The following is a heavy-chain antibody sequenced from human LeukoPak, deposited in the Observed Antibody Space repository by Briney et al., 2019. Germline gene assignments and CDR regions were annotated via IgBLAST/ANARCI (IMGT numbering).Heavy chain of an antibody. CDR1: LGSISSYY. V-gene: IGHV4-59*01. CDR2: IYYSGST. J-gene: IGHJ4*02. Sequence: PSETLSLTCTVSLGSISSYYLSWIRQPPRKGLEWIWYIYYSGSTNYNTSLKSRVSISVDTSKNQFSLKMSSVTAEDTAVYYCARASYYYDSSGYPVIYFDYWGKGTLVTVSS. D-gene: IGHD3-22*01. CDR3: ARASYYYDSSGYPVIYFDY.